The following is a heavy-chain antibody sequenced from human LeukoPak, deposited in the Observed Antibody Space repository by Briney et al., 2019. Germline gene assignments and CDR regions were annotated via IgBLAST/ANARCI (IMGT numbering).Heavy chain of an antibody. D-gene: IGHD3-22*01. CDR3: ARGGGSGYYYGDFDY. CDR2: IWTDGSNK. V-gene: IGHV3-33*01. Sequence: GSLRLSCAASGFTFSSYGMHWVRQTPGKGLEWAAVIWTDGSNKYNADSVKGRFTVSRDNSENTLHLQMNSLRAEDTAVYYCARGGGSGYYYGDFDYWGQGTLVTVSS. CDR1: GFTFSSYG. J-gene: IGHJ4*02.